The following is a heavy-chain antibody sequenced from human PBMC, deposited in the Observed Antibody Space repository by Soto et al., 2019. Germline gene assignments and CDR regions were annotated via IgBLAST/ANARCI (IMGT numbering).Heavy chain of an antibody. D-gene: IGHD6-6*01. Sequence: ASVKVSCKASGYTFTGYSLHWVRLAPGHGLEWMGWISPNNGGTKYAQNFQGRVTMTRHTSVTTAYLELSRLTSDDTAVYYCARQAAYSGSSQYQFDYWGQGTLVTVSS. V-gene: IGHV1-2*02. CDR3: ARQAAYSGSSQYQFDY. J-gene: IGHJ4*02. CDR2: ISPNNGGT. CDR1: GYTFTGYS.